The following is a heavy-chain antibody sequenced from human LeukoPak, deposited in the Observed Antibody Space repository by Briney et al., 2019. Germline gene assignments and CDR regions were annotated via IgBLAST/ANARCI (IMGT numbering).Heavy chain of an antibody. CDR2: INHGGST. CDR3: ARSSVRGVPMD. D-gene: IGHD3-10*01. V-gene: IGHV4-34*01. CDR1: GGSFSTYY. J-gene: IGHJ4*02. Sequence: KPSETLSLTCGVYGGSFSTYYWSWIRQSPGKGLEWIGEINHGGSTNYDPSLKSPVTISIDTSKNQFSLKLSSVTAADTAVYYCARSSVRGVPMDWGQGTLVTVSS.